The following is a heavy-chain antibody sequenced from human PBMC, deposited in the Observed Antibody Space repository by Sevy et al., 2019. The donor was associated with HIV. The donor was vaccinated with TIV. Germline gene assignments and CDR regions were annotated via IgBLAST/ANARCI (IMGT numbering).Heavy chain of an antibody. V-gene: IGHV3-23*01. CDR1: GFTFSSYA. CDR3: ARVEYCGGDCSPQCAFDI. D-gene: IGHD2-21*02. J-gene: IGHJ3*02. Sequence: GGSLRLSCAASGFTFSSYAMSWVRQAPGKGLEWVSSIRGSGGSTYYADSVKGRFTISRDNSKTKLYLQMNSLRAEDTAVYYCARVEYCGGDCSPQCAFDIWGQGTMVTVSS. CDR2: IRGSGGST.